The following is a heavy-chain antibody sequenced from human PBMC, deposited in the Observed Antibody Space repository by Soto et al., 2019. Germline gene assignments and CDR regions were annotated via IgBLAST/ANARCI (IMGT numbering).Heavy chain of an antibody. CDR1: GYTFTSYD. CDR3: FGGYYYYGMDI. J-gene: IGHJ6*02. CDR2: MNPNSVKT. V-gene: IGHV1-8*02. D-gene: IGHD3-16*01. Sequence: GASVKVSCKASGYTFTSYDTNWVRQATGQGLEWMGWMNPNSVKTGYAQKFQGRVTMTRKTSISTAYMELSRVRPEDTAGYYCFGGYYYYGMDIWGRGTTGTVCS.